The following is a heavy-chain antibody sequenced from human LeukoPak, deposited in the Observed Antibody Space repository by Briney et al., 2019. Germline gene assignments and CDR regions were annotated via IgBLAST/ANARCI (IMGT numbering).Heavy chain of an antibody. CDR2: IYYSGST. V-gene: IGHV4-34*01. J-gene: IGHJ4*02. CDR1: GGSFSGYY. Sequence: PSETLSLTCAVYGGSFSGYYWSWIRQPPGRGLEWIGSIYYSGSTYYNPSLKSRVTISLDTSKNQFSLNLRSVTAADTAVYYCSTGMLRGLAPVFLDYWGQGTLVTVSS. CDR3: STGMLRGLAPVFLDY. D-gene: IGHD3-10*01.